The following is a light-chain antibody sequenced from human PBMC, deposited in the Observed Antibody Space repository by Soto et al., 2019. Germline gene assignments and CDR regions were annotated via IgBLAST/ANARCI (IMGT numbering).Light chain of an antibody. J-gene: IGLJ1*01. CDR1: FSNIGDNA. V-gene: IGLV1-44*01. Sequence: QSVLTQPPSLSATPGQRVTISCSGSFSNIGDNAVNWYQQLPGAAPKLLIYLNDQRPSGVPDRFSGSKSGTSAFLAISGLQSEDEADYYCAAWDDSLNALFGTGTQLTVL. CDR2: LND. CDR3: AAWDDSLNAL.